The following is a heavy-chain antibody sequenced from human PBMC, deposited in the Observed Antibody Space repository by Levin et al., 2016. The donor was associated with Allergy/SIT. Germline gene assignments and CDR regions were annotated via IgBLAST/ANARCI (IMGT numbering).Heavy chain of an antibody. CDR3: ARGLSGYSYGYSGYFDL. D-gene: IGHD5-18*01. CDR2: ISGSGGST. Sequence: WIRQPPGKGLEWVSAISGSGGSTYYADSVKGRFTISRDNAKNSLYLQMNSLRAEDTAVYYCARGLSGYSYGYSGYFDLWGRGTLVTVSS. J-gene: IGHJ2*01. V-gene: IGHV3-23*01.